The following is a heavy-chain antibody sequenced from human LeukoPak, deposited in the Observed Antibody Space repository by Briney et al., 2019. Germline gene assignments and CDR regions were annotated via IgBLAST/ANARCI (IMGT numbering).Heavy chain of an antibody. CDR2: MSYDGSVK. J-gene: IGHJ3*01. Sequence: PGGSLGLSCVASGFTFGLHGMHWVRQAPGKGLEWVALMSYDGSVKDYGDSVKGRFTVSRDNSKNTLYLQMNSLRPEDTAVYYCARDGDSLRYFGLSLNDAFDFWGRGTMVTVSS. V-gene: IGHV3-30*03. CDR3: ARDGDSLRYFGLSLNDAFDF. D-gene: IGHD3-9*01. CDR1: GFTFGLHG.